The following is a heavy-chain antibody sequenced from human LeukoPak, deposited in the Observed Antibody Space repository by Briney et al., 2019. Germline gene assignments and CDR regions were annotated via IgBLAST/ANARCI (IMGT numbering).Heavy chain of an antibody. CDR2: GSYSGST. Sequence: SSETLSLTCTVSGGSISSYYWNWIRQPPGKGLEWIGYGSYSGSTDYNPSLKSRVTISVDTSKNQFSLKLSSVTAADTAVYCCARAYGSYSFDYWGQGTLVTVSS. J-gene: IGHJ4*02. CDR3: ARAYGSYSFDY. V-gene: IGHV4-59*01. D-gene: IGHD1-26*01. CDR1: GGSISSYY.